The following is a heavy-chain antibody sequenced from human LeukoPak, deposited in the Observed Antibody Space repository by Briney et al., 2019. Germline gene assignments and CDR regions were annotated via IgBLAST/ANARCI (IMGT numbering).Heavy chain of an antibody. V-gene: IGHV3-7*01. Sequence: PGGSLRLSCAASGFTFSSYWMSWVRQAPGKGLEWVANIKQDGSEKYYIDSVKGRFTISRDNAKNSLYLQMNSLRAEDTAVYYCAKSGSYWCFDYWGQGTLVTVSS. CDR3: AKSGSYWCFDY. J-gene: IGHJ4*02. D-gene: IGHD1-26*01. CDR1: GFTFSSYW. CDR2: IKQDGSEK.